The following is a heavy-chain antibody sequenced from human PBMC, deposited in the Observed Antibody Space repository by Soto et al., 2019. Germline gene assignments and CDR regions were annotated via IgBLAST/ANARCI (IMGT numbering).Heavy chain of an antibody. J-gene: IGHJ6*02. CDR3: ARYRGGGDQGMDV. CDR1: GFSFSRHG. V-gene: IGHV3-33*01. D-gene: IGHD3-16*01. Sequence: QVQLVESGGGVVQPGRSLRLSCAASGFSFSRHGMHWVRQAPGKGLEWGAVIWYDGNNKYYADYVKGRFTISRDTSNNTLYLQMNSLSAEDTAVYYCARYRGGGDQGMDVWGQETAVTVSS. CDR2: IWYDGNNK.